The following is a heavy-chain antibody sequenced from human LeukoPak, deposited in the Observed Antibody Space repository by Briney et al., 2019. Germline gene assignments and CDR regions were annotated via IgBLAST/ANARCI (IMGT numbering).Heavy chain of an antibody. CDR3: ARGGVRRPWYFDY. V-gene: IGHV1-18*01. Sequence: ASVKVSCKASGYTFTSYGISWVRQAPGQRLEWMGWISAYNGNTNYAQKLQGRVTMPTDTSTSTAYMELRSLRSDGTAVYYCARGGVRRPWYFDYWGQGTLVTVSS. J-gene: IGHJ4*02. CDR2: ISAYNGNT. CDR1: GYTFTSYG. D-gene: IGHD1-1*01.